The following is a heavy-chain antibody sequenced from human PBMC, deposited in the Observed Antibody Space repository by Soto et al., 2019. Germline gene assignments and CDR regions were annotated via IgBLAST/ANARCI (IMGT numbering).Heavy chain of an antibody. CDR1: GYTFTSYG. CDR3: ARWSYDSRRHLLAY. J-gene: IGHJ4*02. D-gene: IGHD3-22*01. V-gene: IGHV1-18*01. Sequence: ASVKVSCKASGYTFTSYGISWVRQAPGQGLEWMGWISAYNGNTNYAQKLQGRVTMTTDTSTSTAYMELRSLRSDDTAVYYCARWSYDSRRHLLAYCGQGSLVTVSS. CDR2: ISAYNGNT.